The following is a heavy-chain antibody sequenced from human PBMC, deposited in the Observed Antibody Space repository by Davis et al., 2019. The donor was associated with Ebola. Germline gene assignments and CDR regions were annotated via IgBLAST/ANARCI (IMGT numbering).Heavy chain of an antibody. CDR1: GFTFSSYS. J-gene: IGHJ5*02. CDR3: ARGVLVWTRSWRNWFDP. D-gene: IGHD3/OR15-3a*01. Sequence: GESLKISCAASGFTFSSYSMNWVRQAPGKGLEWVSSISSSNSYIYYADSVKGRFTISRDNAKNSLYLQMNSLRAEDTAVYYCARGVLVWTRSWRNWFDPWGQGTLVTVSS. V-gene: IGHV3-21*01. CDR2: ISSSNSYI.